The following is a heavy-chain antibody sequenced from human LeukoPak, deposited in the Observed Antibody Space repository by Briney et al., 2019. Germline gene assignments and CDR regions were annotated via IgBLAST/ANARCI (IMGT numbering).Heavy chain of an antibody. CDR1: GFTFSNYG. V-gene: IGHV3-33*01. D-gene: IGHD2-2*01. CDR3: ATLGSTWAIDD. CDR2: IWYDGSNN. J-gene: IGHJ4*02. Sequence: PGGSLRLSCAASGFTFSNYGMHWVRQAPGKGLEWVAVIWYDGSNNYYADSVKGRFTISRDNSKNTLYLQMNSLRAEDTAVYYCATLGSTWAIDDWGQGTLVTVSS.